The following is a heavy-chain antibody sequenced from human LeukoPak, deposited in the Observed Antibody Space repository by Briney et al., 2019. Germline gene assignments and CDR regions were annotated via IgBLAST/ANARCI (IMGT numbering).Heavy chain of an antibody. Sequence: PGGSLRLSCAASGFTFNNYAMSWIRQAPGKGLEWVSYISSFGSFTNYAASVKGRFTISRDNAQNSLYLQMNSLRAEDTAVYYCATLTGMYYYYGLDVWGQGTTVTVSS. CDR1: GFTFNNYA. CDR2: ISSFGSFT. CDR3: ATLTGMYYYYGLDV. V-gene: IGHV3-11*03. J-gene: IGHJ6*02.